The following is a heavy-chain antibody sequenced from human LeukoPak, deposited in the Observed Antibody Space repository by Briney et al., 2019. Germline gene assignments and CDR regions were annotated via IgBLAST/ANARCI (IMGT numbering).Heavy chain of an antibody. CDR1: GGSISSSSYY. V-gene: IGHV4-39*01. CDR2: IYYSAST. J-gene: IGHJ4*02. CDR3: ARHDGIAAPHDF. Sequence: SETLSLTCTVSGGSISSSSYYWGWIRQPPGKGLEWIGSIYYSASTYYNPSLKSRVTVSVDTSKNQFSLKLSSVTASDTAVYYCARHDGIAAPHDFWGQGTLVNV. D-gene: IGHD6-13*01.